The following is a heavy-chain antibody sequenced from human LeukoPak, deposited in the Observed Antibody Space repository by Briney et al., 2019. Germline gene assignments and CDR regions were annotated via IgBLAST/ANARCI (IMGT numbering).Heavy chain of an antibody. CDR2: IYSGGST. CDR3: AREGHSSSWYDY. J-gene: IGHJ4*02. V-gene: IGHV3-66*01. CDR1: GFTFSSYA. D-gene: IGHD6-13*01. Sequence: GGSLRLSCAASGFTFSSYAMTWVRQAPGKGLEWVSIIYSGGSTYYADSVKGRFTISRDNSKNTLYLQMNSLRAEDTAVYYCAREGHSSSWYDYWGQGTLVTVSS.